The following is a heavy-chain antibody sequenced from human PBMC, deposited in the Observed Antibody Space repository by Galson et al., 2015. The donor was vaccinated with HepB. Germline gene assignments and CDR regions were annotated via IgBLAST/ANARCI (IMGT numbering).Heavy chain of an antibody. CDR2: IYYTENT. CDR3: ARAADDSRTYLWSD. D-gene: IGHD2-21*01. V-gene: IGHV4-39*02. Sequence: ESLSLTCSVSGVSIRNNRYYWGWIRQSPGKGLEWLGNIYYTENTYYNPSLNGRLTVSQDKSKNHFSLNLRSVTAADTAVYYCARAADDSRTYLWSDWGQGTRVIVSS. CDR1: GVSIRNNRYY. J-gene: IGHJ4*02.